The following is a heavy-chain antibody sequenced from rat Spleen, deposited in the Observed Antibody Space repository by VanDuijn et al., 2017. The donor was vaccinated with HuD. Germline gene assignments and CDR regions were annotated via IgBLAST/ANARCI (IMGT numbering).Heavy chain of an antibody. CDR2: IWSGGST. J-gene: IGHJ2*01. D-gene: IGHD5-1*01. Sequence: QVQLKESGPGLVQPSQTLSLTCTVSGFSLTDYSVHWVRQPPGKGLEWIAAIWSGGSTYYNSALKSRLSISRDTSKSQVFLKMNSLQTEDTATYYCARNLGEWGQGVMVTVSS. CDR3: ARNLGE. V-gene: IGHV2-19*01. CDR1: GFSLTDYS.